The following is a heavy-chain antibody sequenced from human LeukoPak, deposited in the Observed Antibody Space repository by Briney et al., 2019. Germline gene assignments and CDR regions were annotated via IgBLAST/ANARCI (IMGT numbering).Heavy chain of an antibody. CDR1: GGSISSSNW. V-gene: IGHV4-4*02. CDR2: IYHSGST. Sequence: SETLSLTCAVSGGSISSSNWWSWVRQPPGKGLEWIGEIYHSGSTNYNPSLKSRVTISVDTSKNQFSLKLSSVTAADTAVYYCARGVDYYYDSSGYLSTFDYWGQGTLVTVSS. D-gene: IGHD3-22*01. CDR3: ARGVDYYYDSSGYLSTFDY. J-gene: IGHJ4*02.